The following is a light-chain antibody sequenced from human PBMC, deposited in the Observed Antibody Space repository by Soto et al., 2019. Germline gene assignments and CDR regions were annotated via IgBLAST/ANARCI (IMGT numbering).Light chain of an antibody. J-gene: IGKJ4*01. Sequence: EIVMTQSPATLSVSPGEGATLSCRASQSVASNLAWYQQKPGQSPRLLIYGASTRATGIPARFSGSVSGTEFTLTISSLQSEDFAVYYCQQYKNWPPLTFGGGTKVEIK. CDR2: GAS. CDR3: QQYKNWPPLT. V-gene: IGKV3-15*01. CDR1: QSVASN.